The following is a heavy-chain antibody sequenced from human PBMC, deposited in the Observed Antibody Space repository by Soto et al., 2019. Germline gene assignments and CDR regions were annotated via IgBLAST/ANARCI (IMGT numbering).Heavy chain of an antibody. V-gene: IGHV3-7*01. Sequence: EVQLVDSGGGLVQPGGSLRLSCAASGFTFSNYYMNWVRQAPGKGLEWVANIKHDGSEKFYVDSVKGRFTISRDNAKNSLYLQMNRLRAEDTAVYYCARDMRYYGDYVDFDYWGQGTLVTVSS. CDR1: GFTFSNYY. CDR2: IKHDGSEK. D-gene: IGHD4-17*01. J-gene: IGHJ4*02. CDR3: ARDMRYYGDYVDFDY.